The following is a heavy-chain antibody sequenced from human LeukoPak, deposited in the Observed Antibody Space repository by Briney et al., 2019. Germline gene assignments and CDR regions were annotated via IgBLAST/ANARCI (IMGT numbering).Heavy chain of an antibody. V-gene: IGHV4-59*11. Sequence: SETLSLTCTASGGSISSHYWSWIRQPPGKGLEWIGHIYYSGSTNYNPSPQSRVTTSVDKSNHQFSLKLSSATAADTAASYCAGMVGATTNYWFDPWGQGTLVTVSS. CDR3: AGMVGATTNYWFDP. CDR2: IYYSGST. D-gene: IGHD1-26*01. J-gene: IGHJ5*02. CDR1: GGSISSHY.